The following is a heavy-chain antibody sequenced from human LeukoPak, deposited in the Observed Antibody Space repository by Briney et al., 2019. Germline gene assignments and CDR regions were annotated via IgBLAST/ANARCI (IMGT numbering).Heavy chain of an antibody. V-gene: IGHV3-11*01. CDR3: ARQWYSSGWRRKPLDY. J-gene: IGHJ4*02. CDR1: GFTFSDYY. CDR2: ISSSGSTI. D-gene: IGHD6-19*01. Sequence: LSXXXSGFTFSDYYMSWIRQAPGKGLEWVSYISSSGSTIYYADSVKGRFTISRDNAKNSLYLQMNSLRAEDTAVYYCARQWYSSGWRRKPLDYWGQGTLVTVSS.